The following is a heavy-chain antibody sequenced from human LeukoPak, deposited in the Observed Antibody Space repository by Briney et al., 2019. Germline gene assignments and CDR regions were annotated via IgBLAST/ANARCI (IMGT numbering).Heavy chain of an antibody. CDR1: GGSISSYY. D-gene: IGHD4-23*01. Sequence: SETLSLTCTVSGGSISSYYWSWIRQPPGKGLEWIGYIYYSGSTNYNPSLKSRVTISVDTSKNQFSLKLSSVTAADTAVYYCAREVAPGGFDYWGQGTLVIVSS. J-gene: IGHJ4*02. CDR2: IYYSGST. CDR3: AREVAPGGFDY. V-gene: IGHV4-59*01.